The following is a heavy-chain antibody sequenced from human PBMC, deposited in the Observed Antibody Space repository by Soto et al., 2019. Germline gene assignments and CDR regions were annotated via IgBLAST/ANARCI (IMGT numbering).Heavy chain of an antibody. J-gene: IGHJ5*02. CDR2: IDPSDSYT. V-gene: IGHV5-10-1*01. CDR1: GYSFTSYW. Sequence: PGESLKISCKGSGYSFTSYWISWVHQMPGKGLEWMGRIDPSDSYTNYSPSFQGHVTISADKSISTAYLQWSSLKASDTAMYYCASRQNPIISFDPWGQGTVVTVS. CDR3: ASRQNPIISFDP. D-gene: IGHD3-10*01.